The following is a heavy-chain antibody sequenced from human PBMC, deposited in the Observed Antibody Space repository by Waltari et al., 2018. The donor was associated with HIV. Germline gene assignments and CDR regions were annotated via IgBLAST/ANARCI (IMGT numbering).Heavy chain of an antibody. V-gene: IGHV3-7*01. CDR1: GFTFSSYW. CDR2: IKQDGSEK. Sequence: RLSCAASGFTFSSYWMSWVRQAPGKGLEWVANIKQDGSEKYYVDSVKGRFTISRDNAKNSLYLQMNSLRAEDTAVYYCARETSDPQLNAFDIWGQGTMVTVSS. D-gene: IGHD3-10*01. CDR3: ARETSDPQLNAFDI. J-gene: IGHJ3*02.